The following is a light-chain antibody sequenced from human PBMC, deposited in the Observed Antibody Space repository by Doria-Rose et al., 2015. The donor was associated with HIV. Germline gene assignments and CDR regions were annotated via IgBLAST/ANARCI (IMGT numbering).Light chain of an antibody. V-gene: IGKV3-11*01. CDR1: QSVSSN. CDR3: QQRSNWPPIFT. J-gene: IGKJ3*01. Sequence: QSPATLSLSPGERATLSCRASQSVSSNLAWYQQKPGQAPRLLIYDASNRATGIPARFSGSGSGTDFTLTISSLEPEDFAVYFCQQRSNWPPIFTFGPGTKVDI. CDR2: DAS.